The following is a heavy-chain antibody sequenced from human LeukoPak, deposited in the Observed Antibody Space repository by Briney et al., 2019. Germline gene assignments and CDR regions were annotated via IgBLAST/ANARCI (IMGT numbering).Heavy chain of an antibody. CDR3: ARHAYYYDSSGYFFPFDI. V-gene: IGHV4-39*01. CDR2: SFYRGST. CDR1: GDAISIIPYY. D-gene: IGHD3-22*01. J-gene: IGHJ4*02. Sequence: PSETLSLTCTVSGDAISIIPYYGAGIPRPPGKVLEGFTTSFYRGSTYYNPALKSRVTMPVDTSRNHFSLKLTSMTAADTAVYYCARHAYYYDSSGYFFPFDIWGQGTLVTVSS.